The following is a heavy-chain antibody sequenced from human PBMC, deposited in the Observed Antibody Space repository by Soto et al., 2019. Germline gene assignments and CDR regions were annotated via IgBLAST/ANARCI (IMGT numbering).Heavy chain of an antibody. CDR2: INPSGGST. CDR3: ARAGVVVVAASGWFDP. CDR1: GYTFTSYY. V-gene: IGHV1-46*01. Sequence: QVQLVQSGAEVKKPGASVKVSCKASGYTFTSYYMHWVRQAPGQGLEWMGIINPSGGSTSYAQKFQGRVTMTRDTSTSTVCMELSSLRSEDTAVYYCARAGVVVVAASGWFDPWGQGTLVTVSS. J-gene: IGHJ5*02. D-gene: IGHD2-15*01.